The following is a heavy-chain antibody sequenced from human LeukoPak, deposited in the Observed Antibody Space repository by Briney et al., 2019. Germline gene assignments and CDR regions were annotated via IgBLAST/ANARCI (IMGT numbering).Heavy chain of an antibody. CDR1: GFTFSNAW. CDR3: TTWDIVVVTANYYYYGMDV. CDR2: IKSKTDGGTT. D-gene: IGHD2-21*02. Sequence: KSGGSLRLSCAASGFTFSNAWMSWVRQAPGKGLEWVGRIKSKTDGGTTDYAAPVKGRFTISRDDSKNTLYLQMNSLKTEDTAVYYCTTWDIVVVTANYYYYGMDVWGQGTTVTVSS. J-gene: IGHJ6*02. V-gene: IGHV3-15*01.